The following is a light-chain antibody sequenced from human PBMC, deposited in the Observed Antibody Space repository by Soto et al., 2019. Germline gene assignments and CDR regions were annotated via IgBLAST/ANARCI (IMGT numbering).Light chain of an antibody. Sequence: EVVLTQSPGTLSLSPGERATLSCKTSQSISTNYLAWYQHKPSQAPRLHIYAASNRITGIPDRISGSGSGTDFTLTMSRLEPEDFAVYYYQQYGRTFGQGTLLEIK. CDR2: AAS. CDR3: QQYGRT. J-gene: IGKJ5*01. CDR1: QSISTNY. V-gene: IGKV3-20*01.